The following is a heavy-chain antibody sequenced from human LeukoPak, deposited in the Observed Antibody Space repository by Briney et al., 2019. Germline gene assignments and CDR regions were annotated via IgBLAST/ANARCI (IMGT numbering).Heavy chain of an antibody. CDR1: GYTFTSYA. CDR3: ASHFGSYYDY. Sequence: ASVKVSCKASGYTFTSYAIHWVRQAPGQRLEWMGWINGGNGNTKSSQQFRGRVTFTRDTSASTAYMELSSLRSEDTAMYYCASHFGSYYDYWGQGTLVTVSS. CDR2: INGGNGNT. V-gene: IGHV1-3*01. J-gene: IGHJ4*02. D-gene: IGHD1-26*01.